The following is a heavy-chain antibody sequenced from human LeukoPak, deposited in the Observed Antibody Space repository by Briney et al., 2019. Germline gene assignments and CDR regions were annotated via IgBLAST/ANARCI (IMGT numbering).Heavy chain of an antibody. J-gene: IGHJ4*02. Sequence: SGGSLRLSCAASGFTFSGSAMHWVRQASGKGLEWVGRIRGKTNTYATAYVESVKGRCTISRDDSKNTAYLQIHSLKTEDTAVYYCTTQLITVPGGYWGQGTLVTVSS. CDR2: IRGKTNTYAT. CDR3: TTQLITVPGGY. CDR1: GFTFSGSA. V-gene: IGHV3-73*01. D-gene: IGHD4-17*01.